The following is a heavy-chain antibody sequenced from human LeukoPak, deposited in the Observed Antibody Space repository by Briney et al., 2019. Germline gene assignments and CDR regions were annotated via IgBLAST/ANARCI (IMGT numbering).Heavy chain of an antibody. CDR2: ISGSGGST. D-gene: IGHD6-13*01. CDR3: ARAGYSSSWYLGYYYYYYMDV. V-gene: IGHV3-23*01. CDR1: GFTFSSYA. J-gene: IGHJ6*03. Sequence: GGSLRLSCAASGFTFSSYAMSWVRQAPGKGLEWVSAISGSGGSTSYAQKFQGRVTMTRDMSTSTVYMELSSLRSEDTAVYYCARAGYSSSWYLGYYYYYYMDVWGKGTTVTVSS.